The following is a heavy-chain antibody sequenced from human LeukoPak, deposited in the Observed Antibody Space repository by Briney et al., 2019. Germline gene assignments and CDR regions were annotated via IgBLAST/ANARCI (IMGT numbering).Heavy chain of an antibody. CDR2: IYTSGST. V-gene: IGHV4-4*07. Sequence: PSATLNLTCTASGGSISSYSRSWIRQPAGQGLEWIGRIYTSGSTNYNPSLKSRVTISVDTSKNQFSLKLSSVTAADTAVYYCARGRRSGIVGATTGWFDPWGQGTLVTVSS. CDR3: ARGRRSGIVGATTGWFDP. J-gene: IGHJ5*02. CDR1: GGSISSYS. D-gene: IGHD1-26*01.